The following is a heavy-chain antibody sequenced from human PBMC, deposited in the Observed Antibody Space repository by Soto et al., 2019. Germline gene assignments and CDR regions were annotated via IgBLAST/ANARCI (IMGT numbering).Heavy chain of an antibody. CDR1: GFTFSSYG. D-gene: IGHD6-13*01. CDR3: AKDIKQLGYYYYGMDV. V-gene: IGHV3-30*18. CDR2: ISYDGSNK. Sequence: GESLKISCAASGFTFSSYGMHWVRQAPGKGLEWVAVISYDGSNKYYADSVKGRFTISRDNSKNTLYLQMNSLRAEDTAVYYCAKDIKQLGYYYYGMDVWGQGTTVTVSS. J-gene: IGHJ6*02.